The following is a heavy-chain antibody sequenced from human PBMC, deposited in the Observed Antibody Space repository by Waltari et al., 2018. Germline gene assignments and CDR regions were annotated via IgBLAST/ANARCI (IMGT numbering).Heavy chain of an antibody. CDR3: ARVYYDYIWGSYSFDY. V-gene: IGHV4-59*11. D-gene: IGHD3-16*01. Sequence: QVQLQESGPGLVKPSETLSLTCTVSGGSISSHYWSWTRQPPGKGLEWIGDIYYSGSTDYNPSLKSRVTISVDTSKNQFSLKLSSVTAADTAVDYCARVYYDYIWGSYSFDYWGQGTLVTVSS. CDR1: GGSISSHY. J-gene: IGHJ4*02. CDR2: IYYSGST.